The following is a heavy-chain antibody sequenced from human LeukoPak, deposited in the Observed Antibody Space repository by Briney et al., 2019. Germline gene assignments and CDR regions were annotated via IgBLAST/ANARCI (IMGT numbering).Heavy chain of an antibody. V-gene: IGHV4-59*01. J-gene: IGHJ3*02. CDR2: IYYSGST. CDR3: ARRDSSGYYYQDAFDI. Sequence: SETLSLTCTVSGDSISSYYWSWIRQPPGKGLEWIGYIYYSGSTNYNPSLKSRVTISVDTSKNQFSLKLSSVTAADTAVYYCARRDSSGYYYQDAFDIWGQGTMVTVSS. D-gene: IGHD3-22*01. CDR1: GDSISSYY.